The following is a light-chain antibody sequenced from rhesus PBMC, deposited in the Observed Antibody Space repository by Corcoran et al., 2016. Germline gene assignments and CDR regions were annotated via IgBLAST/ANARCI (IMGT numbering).Light chain of an antibody. CDR3: LQYSSSPFA. J-gene: IGKJ3*01. CDR1: QSISSL. V-gene: IGKV1-22*01. CDR2: KAS. Sequence: DIQMTQSPSSLSASVGDTVTITCRASQSISSLLDWYQQKPGKAPKLLIYKASSLQSGVPSRFSGSGSGTDFTLTISSLQPEEFATYFCLQYSSSPFAFGPGTKLDIK.